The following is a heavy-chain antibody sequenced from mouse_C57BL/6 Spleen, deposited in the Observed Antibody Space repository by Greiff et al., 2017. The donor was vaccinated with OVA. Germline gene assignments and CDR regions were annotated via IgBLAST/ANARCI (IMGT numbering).Heavy chain of an antibody. V-gene: IGHV14-3*01. CDR1: GFNIKNTY. D-gene: IGHD1-1*01. J-gene: IGHJ1*03. Sequence: VQLQQSVAELVRPGASVKLSCTASGFNIKNTYMHWVKQRPEQGLEWIGRIDPANGNTKYAPKFQGKATITADTSSNTAYLQLSSLTSEDTAIYYCAASTFYGSSFYWYFDVWGTGTTVTVSS. CDR3: AASTFYGSSFYWYFDV. CDR2: IDPANGNT.